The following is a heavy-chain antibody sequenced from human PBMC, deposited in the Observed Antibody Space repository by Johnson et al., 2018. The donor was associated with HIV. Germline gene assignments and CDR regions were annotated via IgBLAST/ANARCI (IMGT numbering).Heavy chain of an antibody. V-gene: IGHV3-11*04. J-gene: IGHJ3*02. Sequence: QVQLVESGGGLVKPGGSLRLSCAASGFTFSDYYMSWIRQAPGKGLEWVSYISSSGSTNTDYADAVKGRFTISRDNSKNTLYLQMNSLRPESTAVYYGVKELGGGMAYDKDAFDIWGQGTMVTVSS. CDR2: ISSSGSTNT. CDR3: VKELGGGMAYDKDAFDI. CDR1: GFTFSDYY. D-gene: IGHD3-22*01.